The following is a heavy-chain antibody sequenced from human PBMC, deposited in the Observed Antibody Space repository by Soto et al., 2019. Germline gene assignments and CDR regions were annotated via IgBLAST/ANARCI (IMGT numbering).Heavy chain of an antibody. CDR2: IKYSGTT. J-gene: IGHJ4*02. D-gene: IGHD6-13*01. Sequence: PSETLSLTCTVSGGSISSSRCHWGWIRQPPGKGLEWIASIKYSGTTFYNPSLKSRVTLSVDTSKNHFSLQLNSVTPEDTAIYYCVRLIGNSWLDYWGQGTLVTVSS. CDR3: VRLIGNSWLDY. V-gene: IGHV4-39*02. CDR1: GGSISSSRCH.